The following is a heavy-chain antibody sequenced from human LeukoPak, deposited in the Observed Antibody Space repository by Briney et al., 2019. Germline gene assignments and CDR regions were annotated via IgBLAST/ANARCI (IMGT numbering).Heavy chain of an antibody. V-gene: IGHV4-4*07. Sequence: SETLSLTCTVSGGSISSYYWSWIRQPAGKGLGWIGRIYTSGSTNYNPSLKSRVTVSVDTSKNQFSLKLSSVTAADTAVYYCARAVGSGSFQTYYYYMDVWGKGTTVTISS. CDR1: GGSISSYY. J-gene: IGHJ6*03. CDR3: ARAVGSGSFQTYYYYMDV. CDR2: IYTSGST. D-gene: IGHD3-10*01.